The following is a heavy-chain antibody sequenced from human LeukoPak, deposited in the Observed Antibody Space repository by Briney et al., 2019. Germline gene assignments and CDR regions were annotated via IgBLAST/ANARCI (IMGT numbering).Heavy chain of an antibody. CDR3: VKALYDSGGYYYAY. D-gene: IGHD3-22*01. J-gene: IGHJ4*02. V-gene: IGHV3-64D*06. CDR1: GFTFSSYP. Sequence: PGGSLRLSCSGSGFTFSSYPMHWVRQAPGKGLEYVSAISFDGGSTYHADSVKGRFIISRDNSKNTLYLQMSSLRVEDTAVYYCVKALYDSGGYYYAYWGQGTLVTVSS. CDR2: ISFDGGST.